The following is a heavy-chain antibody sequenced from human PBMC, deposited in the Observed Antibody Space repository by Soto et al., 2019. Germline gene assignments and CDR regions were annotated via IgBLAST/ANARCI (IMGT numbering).Heavy chain of an antibody. CDR1: GGSISSSNW. Sequence: SETLSLTCAVSGGSISSSNWWSWVRQPPGKGLEWIGEIYHSGSTNYNPSLKSRVTISVDKSKNQFSLKLSSVTAADTAVYYCARRKGDYDFWSGYYMGFDPWGQGTLVT. D-gene: IGHD3-3*01. CDR3: ARRKGDYDFWSGYYMGFDP. CDR2: IYHSGST. V-gene: IGHV4-4*02. J-gene: IGHJ5*02.